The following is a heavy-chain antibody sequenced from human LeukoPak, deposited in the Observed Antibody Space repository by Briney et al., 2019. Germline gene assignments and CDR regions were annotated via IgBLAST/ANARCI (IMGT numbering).Heavy chain of an antibody. CDR3: ARGGKSSWSANIYGS. CDR1: GGSISSGGYY. CDR2: IYHSGST. J-gene: IGHJ5*02. D-gene: IGHD5-24*01. Sequence: SQTLSLTCTVSGGSISSGGYYWSWIRQPPGKGLEWIGYIYHSGSTYYNPSLKSRVTISVDRSKNQFSLKLSSVTAADTAVYYCARGGKSSWSANIYGSWGQGTPITVSS. V-gene: IGHV4-30-2*01.